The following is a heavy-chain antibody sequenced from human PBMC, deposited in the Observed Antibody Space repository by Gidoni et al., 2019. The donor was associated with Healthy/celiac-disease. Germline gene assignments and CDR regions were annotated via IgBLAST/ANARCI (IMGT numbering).Heavy chain of an antibody. CDR3: AKDGYSSSWYEDYYYYGMDV. CDR2: ISYDGSNK. CDR1: GFTFSSYG. D-gene: IGHD6-13*01. V-gene: IGHV3-30*18. Sequence: QVQLVESGGGVVQPGRSLRLSCAASGFTFSSYGLHWVRQAPGKWLEWVAVISYDGSNKYYADSVKGRFTISRDNSKNTLYLQMNSLRAEDTAVYYCAKDGYSSSWYEDYYYYGMDVWGQGTTVTVSS. J-gene: IGHJ6*02.